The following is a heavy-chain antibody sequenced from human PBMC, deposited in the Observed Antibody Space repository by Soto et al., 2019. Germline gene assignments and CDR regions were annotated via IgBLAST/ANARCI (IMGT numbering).Heavy chain of an antibody. CDR1: GGSISSYY. Sequence: SETLSLTCTVSGGSISSYYWSWIRQPPGKGLEWIGYIYYSGSTNYNPSLKSRVTISVDTSKNQFSLKLSSVTAADTAVYYCASLNDYGEYFDYWGQGTLVTVS. CDR3: ASLNDYGEYFDY. J-gene: IGHJ4*02. D-gene: IGHD4-17*01. CDR2: IYYSGST. V-gene: IGHV4-59*01.